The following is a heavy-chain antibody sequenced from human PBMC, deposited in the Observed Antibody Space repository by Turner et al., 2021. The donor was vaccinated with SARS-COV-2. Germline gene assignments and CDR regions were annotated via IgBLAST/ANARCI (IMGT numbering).Heavy chain of an antibody. CDR2: IYYSGST. V-gene: IGHV4-39*01. CDR1: GGSISSSSYY. Sequence: QLQLQESGPGLVKPSETLSLTCTVSGGSISSSSYYWGWIRQPPGKGLEWIGSIYYSGSTYYNPTLKSRVTKSVDTYKNQFSLKMSAVTAAERAGYYCASTEWLRGAFDIWGQGTMVTVSS. D-gene: IGHD5-18*01. CDR3: ASTEWLRGAFDI. J-gene: IGHJ3*02.